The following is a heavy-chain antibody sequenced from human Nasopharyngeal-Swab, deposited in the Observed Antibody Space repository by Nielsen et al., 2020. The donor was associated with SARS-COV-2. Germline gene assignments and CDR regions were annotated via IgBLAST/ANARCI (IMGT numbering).Heavy chain of an antibody. V-gene: IGHV3-7*03. Sequence: GESLKISCAASGFTFSSYWMSWVRQAPGKGLEWVANTKQDGSEKYYVDSVKGRFTISRDNAKNSLYLQMNSLRAEDTAVYYCARAPKRGSSGYQVVYWGQGTLVTVSS. J-gene: IGHJ4*02. CDR1: GFTFSSYW. CDR3: ARAPKRGSSGYQVVY. CDR2: TKQDGSEK. D-gene: IGHD3-22*01.